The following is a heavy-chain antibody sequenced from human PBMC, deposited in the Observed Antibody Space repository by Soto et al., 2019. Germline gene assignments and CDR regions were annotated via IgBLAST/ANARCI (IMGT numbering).Heavy chain of an antibody. D-gene: IGHD3-10*01. CDR3: ARSQRVRGVIVPRAIDY. CDR1: GGSFSGYY. Sequence: TSETLSLTCAVYGGSFSGYYWSWIRQPPGKGLEWIGEINRSGSTNYNPSLKSRVTISVDTSKNQFSLKLSSVTAADTAVYYCARSQRVRGVIVPRAIDYWGQGTLVTVSS. J-gene: IGHJ4*02. V-gene: IGHV4-34*01. CDR2: INRSGST.